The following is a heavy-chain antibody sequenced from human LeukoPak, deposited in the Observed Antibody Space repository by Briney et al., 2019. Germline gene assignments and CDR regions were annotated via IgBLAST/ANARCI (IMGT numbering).Heavy chain of an antibody. CDR3: ARLYGTYPGWFEL. CDR2: IWYDGSNK. V-gene: IGHV3-33*01. D-gene: IGHD4-17*01. CDR1: GFTFSSYG. J-gene: IGHJ5*02. Sequence: PGGSLTLSCAASGFTFSSYGMHWVSQAPGKGLEWVAVIWYDGSNKYYADSVKGRFTISRDNSKNTLYLQMNSLRAEDTAVYYCARLYGTYPGWFELWGQGTLVTVSS.